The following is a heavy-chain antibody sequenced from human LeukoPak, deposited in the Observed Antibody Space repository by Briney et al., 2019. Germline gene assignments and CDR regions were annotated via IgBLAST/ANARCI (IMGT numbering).Heavy chain of an antibody. CDR2: INPNTGGR. V-gene: IGHV1-2*02. CDR3: ARTILGGGSGDFDY. Sequence: ASVKVSCKASGYTFTGYYMHWMRQAPGQGLEWMGWINPNTGGRSSAQKFQGRVSMTSDTSISTAYMELSSLRSDDTAMYYCARTILGGGSGDFDYWGQGTLVTVSS. J-gene: IGHJ4*02. D-gene: IGHD3-10*01. CDR1: GYTFTGYY.